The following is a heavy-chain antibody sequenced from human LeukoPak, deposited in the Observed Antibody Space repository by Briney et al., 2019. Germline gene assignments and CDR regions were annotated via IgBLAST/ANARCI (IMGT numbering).Heavy chain of an antibody. V-gene: IGHV4-34*01. Sequence: SETLSLTCAVYGGSFSGYYWSWIRQPPGKGLEWIGEINHSGSTNYNPSLKSRVTISVDTSKNQFSLKLSSVTAADTARYYCARGRPTSPYCSSTSCYRYSSSWAFDYWGQGTLVTVSS. CDR3: ARGRPTSPYCSSTSCYRYSSSWAFDY. J-gene: IGHJ4*02. D-gene: IGHD2-2*02. CDR1: GGSFSGYY. CDR2: INHSGST.